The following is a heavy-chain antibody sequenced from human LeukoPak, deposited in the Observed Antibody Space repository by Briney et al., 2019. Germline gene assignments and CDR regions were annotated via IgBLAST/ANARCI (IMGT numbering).Heavy chain of an antibody. CDR1: GFTFSSYE. V-gene: IGHV3-48*03. CDR2: ISSSGSTI. J-gene: IGHJ4*02. D-gene: IGHD6-6*01. CDR3: TKDRGKYSSSSGLDY. Sequence: GGSLRLSCAASGFTFSSYEMNWVRQAPGKGLEWVSYISSSGSTIYYADSVKGRFTISRDNAKNSLYLQMNSLRAEDMALYYCTKDRGKYSSSSGLDYWGQGTLVTVSS.